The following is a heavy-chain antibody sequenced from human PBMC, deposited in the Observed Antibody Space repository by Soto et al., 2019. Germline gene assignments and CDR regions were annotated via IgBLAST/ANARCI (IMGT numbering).Heavy chain of an antibody. CDR3: ARQYSGYDLGFDY. CDR2: IYYSRST. D-gene: IGHD5-12*01. Sequence: SETLSLTCTVSGVSISSYYWSWIRQPPGKGLEWIGYIYYSRSTNYNPSLKSRVTISVDTSKNQFSLKLSSVTAADTAVYYCARQYSGYDLGFDYWGQGTLVTVSS. V-gene: IGHV4-59*01. J-gene: IGHJ4*02. CDR1: GVSISSYY.